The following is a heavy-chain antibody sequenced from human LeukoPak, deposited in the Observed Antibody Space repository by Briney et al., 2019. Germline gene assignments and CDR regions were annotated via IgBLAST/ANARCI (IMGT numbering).Heavy chain of an antibody. Sequence: GGSLRLSCAASGFTFSGYSMHWVRQAPGKGLEWVAVISYDGSNKYYADSVKGRFTISRDNSKNTVFLHMNSLRSGDTAVYYCAKGATDSSYSALAVWGQGTTVTVSS. J-gene: IGHJ6*02. CDR3: AKGATDSSYSALAV. D-gene: IGHD2-15*01. CDR1: GFTFSGYS. V-gene: IGHV3-30-3*01. CDR2: ISYDGSNK.